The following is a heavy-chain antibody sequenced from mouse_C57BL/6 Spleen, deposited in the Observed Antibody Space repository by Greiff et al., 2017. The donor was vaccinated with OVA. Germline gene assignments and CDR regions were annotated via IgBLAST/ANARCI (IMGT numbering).Heavy chain of an antibody. D-gene: IGHD1-2*01. CDR3: ARGYGDGHYAMDY. V-gene: IGHV1-22*01. CDR1: GYTFTDYN. J-gene: IGHJ4*01. CDR2: INPNNGGT. Sequence: EVKLMESGPELVKPGASVKMSCKASGYTFTDYNMHWVKQSHGKSLEWIGYINPNNGGTSYNQKFKGKATLTVNKSSSTAYMELRSLTSEDSAVYYCARGYGDGHYAMDYWGQGTSVTVSS.